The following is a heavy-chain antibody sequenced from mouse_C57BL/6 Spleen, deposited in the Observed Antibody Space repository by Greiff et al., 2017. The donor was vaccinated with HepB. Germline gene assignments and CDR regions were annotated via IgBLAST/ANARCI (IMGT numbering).Heavy chain of an antibody. CDR3: ARGTTTVVARGYAMDY. CDR2: ICPGDGDT. J-gene: IGHJ4*01. V-gene: IGHV1-82*01. CDR1: GYAFSSSW. Sequence: VKLMESGPELVKPGASVKISCKASGYAFSSSWMNWVKQRPGKGLEWIGRICPGDGDTNYNGKFKGKATLTADKSSSTAYMQLSSLTSEDSAVYFCARGTTTVVARGYAMDYWGQGTSVTVSS. D-gene: IGHD1-1*01.